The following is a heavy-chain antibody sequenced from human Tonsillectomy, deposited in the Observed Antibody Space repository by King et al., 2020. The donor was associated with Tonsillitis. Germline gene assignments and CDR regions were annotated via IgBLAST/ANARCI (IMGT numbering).Heavy chain of an antibody. Sequence: VQLVESGGGVVQPGRSLRLSCAASGFTFSGYAMYWVRQAPGKGLEWVAVISHDENKKYYADSVKGRFTISRDNSKNTLYLQMDSLRAEDTAIYFCAGGDRWGQGTLVTVSS. D-gene: IGHD2-21*02. CDR2: ISHDENKK. CDR3: AGGDR. V-gene: IGHV3-30*04. J-gene: IGHJ4*02. CDR1: GFTFSGYA.